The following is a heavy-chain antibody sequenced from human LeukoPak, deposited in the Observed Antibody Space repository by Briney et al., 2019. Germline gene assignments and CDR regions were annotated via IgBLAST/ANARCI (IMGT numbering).Heavy chain of an antibody. Sequence: TSETLSLTCTVSGGSISSYYWSWIRQPPGKGLEWIGYIYYSGSTNYNPSLKSPVTISVDTSKNQFSLKLSSVTAADTAVYYCAREKFNYDLLHYFDYWGQGTLVTVSS. V-gene: IGHV4-59*12. CDR3: AREKFNYDLLHYFDY. CDR2: IYYSGST. D-gene: IGHD3-16*01. J-gene: IGHJ4*02. CDR1: GGSISSYY.